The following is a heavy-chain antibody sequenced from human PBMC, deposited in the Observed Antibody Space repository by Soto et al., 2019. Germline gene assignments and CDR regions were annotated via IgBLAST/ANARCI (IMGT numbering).Heavy chain of an antibody. CDR1: GGSFSGYY. CDR3: ARGGSWSLYYYGSGSYKVGMDV. J-gene: IGHJ6*02. D-gene: IGHD3-10*01. Sequence: PSETLSLTCAVYGGSFSGYYWSWIRQSPGKGLEWIGEINHSGSTNYNPSLKSRVTISVDTSKNQFSLKLSSVTAADTAVYYCARGGSWSLYYYGSGSYKVGMDVWGQGTTVTVSS. V-gene: IGHV4-34*01. CDR2: INHSGST.